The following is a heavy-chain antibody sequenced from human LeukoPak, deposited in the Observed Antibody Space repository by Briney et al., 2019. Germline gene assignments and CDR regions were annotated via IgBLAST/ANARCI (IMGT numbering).Heavy chain of an antibody. D-gene: IGHD6-19*01. J-gene: IGHJ3*02. CDR1: GFTFSTYW. CDR2: IKADGSDK. CDR3: ARETLAVPDAFDI. V-gene: IGHV3-7*01. Sequence: PGGSLRVFCAASGFTFSTYWMTWVRQAPGKGLEWVANIKADGSDKYYVDSVKGRFTISRDNAKNSLYLQMNSLRAEDTAVYYYARETLAVPDAFDIWGQGTMVTVSS.